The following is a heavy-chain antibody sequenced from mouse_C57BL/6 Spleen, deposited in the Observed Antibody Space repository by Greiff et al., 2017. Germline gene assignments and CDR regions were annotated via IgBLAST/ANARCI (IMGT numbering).Heavy chain of an antibody. CDR2: IRNKANGYTT. V-gene: IGHV7-3*01. CDR3: ARSPFYYGYAMDY. CDR1: GFTFTDYY. D-gene: IGHD1-1*01. Sequence: EVKLVESGGGLVQPGGSLSLSCAASGFTFTDYYMSWVRQPPGKALEWLGFIRNKANGYTTEYSAFVKGRFTISRDNSQSILYLQMNALRAEDSATYYCARSPFYYGYAMDYWGQGTSVTVSS. J-gene: IGHJ4*01.